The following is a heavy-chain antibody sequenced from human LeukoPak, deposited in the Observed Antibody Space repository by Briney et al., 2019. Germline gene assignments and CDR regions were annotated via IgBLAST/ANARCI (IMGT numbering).Heavy chain of an antibody. D-gene: IGHD3-3*01. Sequence: SETLSLTCTVSGGSISSYYWSWIRQPAGKGLEWIGRIYTSGSTNYNPSLKSRVTISVDTSKNQFSLKLSSVTAADTAVYYCARHPAPAGYDFWRYYYYGMDVWGQGTTVTVSS. CDR2: IYTSGST. CDR1: GGSISSYY. CDR3: ARHPAPAGYDFWRYYYYGMDV. J-gene: IGHJ6*02. V-gene: IGHV4-4*07.